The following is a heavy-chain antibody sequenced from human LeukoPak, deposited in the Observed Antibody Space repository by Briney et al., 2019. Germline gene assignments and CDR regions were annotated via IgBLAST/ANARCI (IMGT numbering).Heavy chain of an antibody. CDR1: GGSFSGYY. CDR3: ARGPARTYSSSWRPIDY. CDR2: INHSGST. J-gene: IGHJ4*02. D-gene: IGHD6-13*01. V-gene: IGHV4-34*01. Sequence: SATLSLTCAVYGGSFSGYYWSWIRQPPGKGLEWIGEINHSGSTNYNPSLKSRVTISVDTSKNQFSLKLSSVTAADTAVYYCARGPARTYSSSWRPIDYWGQGTLVTVSS.